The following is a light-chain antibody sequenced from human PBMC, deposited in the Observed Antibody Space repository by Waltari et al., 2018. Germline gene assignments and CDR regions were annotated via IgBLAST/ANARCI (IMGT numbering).Light chain of an antibody. Sequence: QSVLTQPPSASGTPGQRVTISCSGTNSNIGRTSVFWYQQLPGSAPKLLIYGSNQRPSGVPDRFSASKSGTSASLAISGLRSEDAADYYCAAWDDSLSVSYVFGSGTKVTV. CDR1: NSNIGRTS. CDR3: AAWDDSLSVSYV. CDR2: GSN. V-gene: IGLV1-47*01. J-gene: IGLJ1*01.